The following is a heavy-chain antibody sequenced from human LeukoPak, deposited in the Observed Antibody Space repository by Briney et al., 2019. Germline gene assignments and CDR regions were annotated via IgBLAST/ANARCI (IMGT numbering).Heavy chain of an antibody. V-gene: IGHV1-46*01. J-gene: IGHJ4*02. D-gene: IGHD4-23*01. CDR2: INPSGGST. Sequence: ASVKVSCKASGYTFTRYYMHWVRQSPGQGLEWMGIINPSGGSTSYTQKFQGRVTMTRDTSTSTVYMELSSLRSEDTAVYYCARSIYHYGGLQYWGQGTLVTVSS. CDR1: GYTFTRYY. CDR3: ARSIYHYGGLQY.